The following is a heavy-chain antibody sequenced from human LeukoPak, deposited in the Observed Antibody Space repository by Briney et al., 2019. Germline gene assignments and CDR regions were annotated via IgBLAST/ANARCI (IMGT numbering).Heavy chain of an antibody. J-gene: IGHJ3*01. CDR1: GYTLTELS. CDR2: VNPNSGNT. CDR3: ARDKVIRALLP. Sequence: ASVKVSCKVSGYTLTELSMHWVRQAPGKGLEWMGWVNPNSGNTGYAQKFQGRVTMTRNTSISTAYMELSSLRSEDTAVYYCARDKVIRALLPWGQGTMVTVSS. V-gene: IGHV1-8*01. D-gene: IGHD3-22*01.